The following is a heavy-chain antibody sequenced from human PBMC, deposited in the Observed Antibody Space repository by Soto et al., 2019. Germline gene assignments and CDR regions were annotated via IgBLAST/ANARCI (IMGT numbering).Heavy chain of an antibody. Sequence: ASVKVSCKASGYPFSLYGITWVRPAPGQGLEWMGWISPYGGNTNYAQKLQGRVTMTTDTSTSTAYMELRSLRSDDTAVYYCARDLYRFAYYYDSSGETYGMDVWGQGTTVTVSS. D-gene: IGHD3-22*01. CDR3: ARDLYRFAYYYDSSGETYGMDV. V-gene: IGHV1-18*01. J-gene: IGHJ6*02. CDR1: GYPFSLYG. CDR2: ISPYGGNT.